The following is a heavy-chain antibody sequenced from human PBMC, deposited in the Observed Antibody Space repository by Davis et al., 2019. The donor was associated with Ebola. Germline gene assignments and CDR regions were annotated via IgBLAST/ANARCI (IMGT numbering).Heavy chain of an antibody. CDR2: INPNTGGT. J-gene: IGHJ4*02. Sequence: AASVKVSCKASGYTFIDNSIHWVRQAPGQGLEWVGRINPNTGGTLYARNFEGRVTMTRDTSINTAYMELRRLRSDDTAVYYCARGWAVAYWGQGTLVTVSS. V-gene: IGHV1-2*06. CDR3: ARGWAVAY. D-gene: IGHD6-19*01. CDR1: GYTFIDNS.